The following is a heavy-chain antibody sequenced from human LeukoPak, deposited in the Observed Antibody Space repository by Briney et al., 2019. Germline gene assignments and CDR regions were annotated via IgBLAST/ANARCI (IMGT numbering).Heavy chain of an antibody. V-gene: IGHV1-24*01. CDR1: GYTVTELA. Sequence: ASVKVSCKVSGYTVTELAIHWVRQAPGKGLEWMGGFDPEDVETIYAQKFQGRVTMTEDTYTDTAYMELSSLRSEDTAVYYCATYSGYAAYWGQGTLVSVSS. CDR3: ATYSGYAAY. CDR2: FDPEDVET. J-gene: IGHJ4*02. D-gene: IGHD5-12*01.